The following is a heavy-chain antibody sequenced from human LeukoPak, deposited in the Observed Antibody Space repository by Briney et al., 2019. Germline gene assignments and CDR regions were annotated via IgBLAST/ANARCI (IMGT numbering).Heavy chain of an antibody. CDR2: ISYDGSNK. CDR3: ASTRYDSSGYYYSY. V-gene: IGHV3-30-3*01. CDR1: GCTFSSYA. D-gene: IGHD3-22*01. J-gene: IGHJ4*02. Sequence: GGSLRLSCAASGCTFSSYAMHWVRQAPGKGLEWVAVISYDGSNKYYADSVKGRFTISRDNSKNTLYLQMNSLRAEDTAVYYCASTRYDSSGYYYSYWGQGTLVTVSS.